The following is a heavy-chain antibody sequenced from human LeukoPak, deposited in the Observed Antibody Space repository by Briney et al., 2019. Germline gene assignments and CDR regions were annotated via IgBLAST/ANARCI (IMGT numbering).Heavy chain of an antibody. CDR3: ARDLQYNYYDSSGTPGY. V-gene: IGHV3-11*01. D-gene: IGHD3-22*01. J-gene: IGHJ4*02. CDR1: GFTVSSNY. Sequence: GGSLRLSCAASGFTVSSNYMSWVRQAPGKGLEWVSYISSSGSTIYYADSVKGRFTISRDNAKNSLYLQMNSLRAEDTAVYYCARDLQYNYYDSSGTPGYWGQGTLVTVSS. CDR2: ISSSGSTI.